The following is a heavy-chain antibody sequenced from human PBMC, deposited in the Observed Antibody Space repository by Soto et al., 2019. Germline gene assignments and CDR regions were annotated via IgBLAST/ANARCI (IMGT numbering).Heavy chain of an antibody. Sequence: SETLSLTCAVYGGSFSGYYWSWIRQPPGKGLEWIGEINHSGSTNYNPSLKSRVTISVDTSKNQFSLKLSSVTAADTAVYYCARGGYGYGYVWYFDYWGQGTLVTVSS. CDR1: GGSFSGYY. J-gene: IGHJ4*02. D-gene: IGHD5-18*01. CDR3: ARGGYGYGYVWYFDY. CDR2: INHSGST. V-gene: IGHV4-34*01.